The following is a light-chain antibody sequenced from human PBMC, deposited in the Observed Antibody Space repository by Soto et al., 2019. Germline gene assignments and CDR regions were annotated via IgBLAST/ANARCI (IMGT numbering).Light chain of an antibody. V-gene: IGKV3-20*01. CDR2: GAS. CDR3: QQYGSSTWT. CDR1: QSVSSSY. Sequence: EIVLTQSPGTLSLSPGERATLSCRASQSVSSSYLAWYQQKPGQAPRLLIHGASSRATGIPDRFSGSGSGTDFTLTISRLEPEDFAVYDCQQYGSSTWTFGQGTKVEIK. J-gene: IGKJ1*01.